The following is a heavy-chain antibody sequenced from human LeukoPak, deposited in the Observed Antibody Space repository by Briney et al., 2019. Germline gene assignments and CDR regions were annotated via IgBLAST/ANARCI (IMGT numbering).Heavy chain of an antibody. V-gene: IGHV3-48*03. CDR1: GFTFSSYE. Sequence: GGSLRLSCVASGFTFSSYEVNWVRQTPGKGLEWLSYISTLSSTIFYADSVKGRFTISRDNAKNSLYLEMNSLRGDDTAIYYCVRKAWEGRWNLDLWGRGTLVTVSS. J-gene: IGHJ2*01. CDR2: ISTLSSTI. CDR3: VRKAWEGRWNLDL. D-gene: IGHD1-26*01.